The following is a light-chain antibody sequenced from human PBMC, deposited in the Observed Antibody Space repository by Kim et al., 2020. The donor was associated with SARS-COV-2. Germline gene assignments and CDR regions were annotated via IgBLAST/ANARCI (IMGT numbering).Light chain of an antibody. V-gene: IGLV3-1*01. Sequence: SYELTQPPSVSVSPGQTASISCSGDDLAEEFASWYQQKPGQSPVLVIYQNNMRPSEIPERFSGSKSGNTAALTISGTQAMDEADYYCLVWGSTTVVFGTG. CDR3: LVWGSTTVV. CDR1: DLAEEF. J-gene: IGLJ1*01. CDR2: QNN.